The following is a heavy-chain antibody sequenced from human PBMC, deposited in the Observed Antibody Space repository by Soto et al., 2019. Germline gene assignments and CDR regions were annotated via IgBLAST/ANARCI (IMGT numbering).Heavy chain of an antibody. D-gene: IGHD4-17*01. CDR2: IIPILGIA. CDR1: GGTFSSYT. Sequence: QVQLVQSGAEVKKPGSSVKVSCKASGGTFSSYTISWVRQAPGQGLEWMGRIIPILGIANYAQKFQGRVTITADKSTSTAYMELSSLRSEDTPVYYCARTRYGDTYYFDYWGQGTLVTVSS. J-gene: IGHJ4*02. V-gene: IGHV1-69*02. CDR3: ARTRYGDTYYFDY.